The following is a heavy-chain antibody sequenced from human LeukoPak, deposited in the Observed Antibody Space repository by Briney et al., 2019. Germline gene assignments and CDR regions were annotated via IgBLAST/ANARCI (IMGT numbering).Heavy chain of an antibody. V-gene: IGHV1-2*02. Sequence: ASVKVSCKASGYIFTGYFMHWVRQAPGQGLEWMGWINPNSGGTNYAQKFQGRVTMTRDTSIRTAYMELSRLRSDDTAVYYCARATSSSSSLWFDPWGQGTLVTVSS. CDR2: INPNSGGT. D-gene: IGHD6-6*01. CDR1: GYIFTGYF. CDR3: ARATSSSSSLWFDP. J-gene: IGHJ5*02.